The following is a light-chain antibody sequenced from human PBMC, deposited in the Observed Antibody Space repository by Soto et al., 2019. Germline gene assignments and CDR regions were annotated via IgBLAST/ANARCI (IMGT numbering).Light chain of an antibody. Sequence: QSALTQPPSATGSHGQSVTISYTGTSSDVGGYNYVSWYQHHPGKAPKLIIYEVDERPSGVPDRFSGSKSGNTASLTVSGLQAEDEADYYCSSYVGSNNFPYVFGTGTKVTVL. CDR1: SSDVGGYNY. J-gene: IGLJ1*01. CDR2: EVD. V-gene: IGLV2-8*01. CDR3: SSYVGSNNFPYV.